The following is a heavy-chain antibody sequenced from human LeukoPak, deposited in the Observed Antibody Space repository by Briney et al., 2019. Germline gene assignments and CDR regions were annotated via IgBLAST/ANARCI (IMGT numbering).Heavy chain of an antibody. V-gene: IGHV3-30*18. J-gene: IGHJ4*02. CDR1: GFTFSSYG. Sequence: GGSLRLSCAASGFTFSSYGMHWVRQAPGKGLEWVAVISYDGSNKYYADSVKGRFTISRDNSKNTLYLQMNSLRAEATAVYYCAKAAGRVATITNFDYWGQGTLVTVSS. CDR3: AKAAGRVATITNFDY. D-gene: IGHD5-12*01. CDR2: ISYDGSNK.